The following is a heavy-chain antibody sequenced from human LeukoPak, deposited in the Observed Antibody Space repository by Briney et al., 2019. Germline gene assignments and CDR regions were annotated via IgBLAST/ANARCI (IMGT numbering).Heavy chain of an antibody. D-gene: IGHD3-10*01. V-gene: IGHV4-38-2*02. Sequence: SETLSLTCTVSGDSITGYYWGWIRQPPGKGLEWIGNIYYTGNTYYNPSLKSRVTISVDTSKNQFSLKLSSVTAADTAVYYCASGGGVLLGTEFDPWGQGTLVTVSS. CDR1: GDSITGYY. J-gene: IGHJ5*02. CDR2: IYYTGNT. CDR3: ASGGGVLLGTEFDP.